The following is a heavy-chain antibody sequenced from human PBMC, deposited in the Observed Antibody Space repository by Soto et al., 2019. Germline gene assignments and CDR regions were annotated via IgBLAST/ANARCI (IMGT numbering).Heavy chain of an antibody. CDR3: AASYHFDY. CDR2: ISLSGGST. CDR1: GFTFSSYA. D-gene: IGHD1-26*01. J-gene: IGHJ4*02. Sequence: EVRLLESGGGLVQPGGSLRLSCAASGFTFSSYAMSWVRQAPGKGLEWVSSISLSGGSTYYADSVKGRFTISRDNSKNTVDLQMNSLRAEDTAVYYCAASYHFDYWGQGTLVTVSS. V-gene: IGHV3-23*01.